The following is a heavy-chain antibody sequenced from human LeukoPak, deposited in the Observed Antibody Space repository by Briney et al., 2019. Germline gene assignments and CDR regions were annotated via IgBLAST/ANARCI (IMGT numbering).Heavy chain of an antibody. V-gene: IGHV3-7*01. D-gene: IGHD6-19*01. J-gene: IGHJ4*02. CDR3: ARVMYSSGWSFDY. CDR2: VNQAGTEK. CDR1: GFTFSSQW. Sequence: GGSLRLSCAASGFTFSSQWMSWVRQAPGKGLEWVANVNQAGTEKYYVDSVKGRFTISRDNAKNSLYLQMNSLRAEDTAVYYCARVMYSSGWSFDYWGQGTLVTVSS.